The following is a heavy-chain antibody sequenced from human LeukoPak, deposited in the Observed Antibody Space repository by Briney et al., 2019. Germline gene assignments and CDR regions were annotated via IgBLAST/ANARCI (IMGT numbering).Heavy chain of an antibody. CDR3: AKDRGAYDAFDH. CDR1: GFTFSDYY. D-gene: IGHD3-22*01. J-gene: IGHJ4*02. V-gene: IGHV3-11*01. CDR2: ISSSGSTI. Sequence: GGSLRLSCAASGFTFSDYYMSWIRQAPGKGLEWVSYISSSGSTIYYADSVKGRLTISRDNAKNSLYLQMNSLRAEDTAVYYCAKDRGAYDAFDHWGQGTLVTVSS.